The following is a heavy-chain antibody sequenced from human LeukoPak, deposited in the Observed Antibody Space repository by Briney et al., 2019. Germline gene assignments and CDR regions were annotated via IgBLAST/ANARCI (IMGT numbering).Heavy chain of an antibody. CDR2: IYITGST. D-gene: IGHD5-24*01. V-gene: IGHV4-61*02. CDR1: GGSINSGDYH. Sequence: TLSLTCTVSGGSINSGDYHWSWIRLPAGKGLEWIGRIYITGSTNYNPSLKSRVTMSVDTSKNQFSLRLNSMTAADTAVYYCARGSPVEAFDIWGQGTMVTVSS. CDR3: ARGSPVEAFDI. J-gene: IGHJ3*02.